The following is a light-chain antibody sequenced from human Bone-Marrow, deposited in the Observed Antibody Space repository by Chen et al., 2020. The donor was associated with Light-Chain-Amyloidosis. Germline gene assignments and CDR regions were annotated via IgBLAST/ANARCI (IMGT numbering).Light chain of an antibody. V-gene: IGLV3-25*03. CDR3: QSADSSGTYEVI. CDR2: RDT. Sequence: LTQPPSVSVSPGQTARITCSGDDLPTKYAYWYQQKPGQAPVLVIHRDTERPSGISERFSGSSSGTTATLTISGVQAEDEADYHCQSADSSGTYEVIFGGGTKLTVL. CDR1: DLPTKY. J-gene: IGLJ2*01.